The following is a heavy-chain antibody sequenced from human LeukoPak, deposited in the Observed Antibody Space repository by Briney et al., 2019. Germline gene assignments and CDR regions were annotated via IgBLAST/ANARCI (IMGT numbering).Heavy chain of an antibody. CDR1: GYTFTSYG. V-gene: IGHV1-18*01. CDR3: ARGQVVPAAKAGIDY. J-gene: IGHJ4*02. Sequence: GASVKVSCKASGYTFTSYGISWVRQAPGQGLEWMGWISAYNGNTNYAQKLQGRVTMTTDTSTSTAYMELRSLRSDDTAVYYCARGQVVPAAKAGIDYWGQGTLVTVSS. D-gene: IGHD2-2*01. CDR2: ISAYNGNT.